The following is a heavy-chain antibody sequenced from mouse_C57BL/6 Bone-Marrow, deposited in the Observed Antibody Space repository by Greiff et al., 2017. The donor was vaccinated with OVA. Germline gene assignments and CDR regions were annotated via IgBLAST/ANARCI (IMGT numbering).Heavy chain of an antibody. V-gene: IGHV14-4*01. CDR1: GFNIKDDY. D-gene: IGHD1-1*01. CDR3: TPYYYGSSHWYFDV. J-gene: IGHJ1*03. Sequence: VQLQQSGAELVRPGASVKLSCTASGFNIKDDYMHWVKQRPEQGLEWIGWIDPENGDTEYASKFQGKATITADTSSNTAYLQLSSLTSEDTAVYYCTPYYYGSSHWYFDVWGTGTTVTVSS. CDR2: IDPENGDT.